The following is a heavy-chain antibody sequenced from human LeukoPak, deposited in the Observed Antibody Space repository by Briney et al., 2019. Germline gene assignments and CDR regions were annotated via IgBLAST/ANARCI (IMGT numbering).Heavy chain of an antibody. D-gene: IGHD2-15*01. CDR1: GFTFSSYG. V-gene: IGHV3-33*01. J-gene: IGHJ4*02. CDR3: ARGSSIFDF. Sequence: PGGSLRLSCAASGFTFSSYGMHWVRQAPGKGLEWVAVIWYDGSNKYYADSVKGRFTITRDNSKNTLYLQMNSLRAEDTAVYYCARGSSIFDFWGQGTLVTVSS. CDR2: IWYDGSNK.